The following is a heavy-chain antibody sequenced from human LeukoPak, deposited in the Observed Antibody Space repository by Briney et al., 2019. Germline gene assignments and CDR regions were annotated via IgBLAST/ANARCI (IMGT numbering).Heavy chain of an antibody. V-gene: IGHV4-39*01. J-gene: IGHJ5*02. CDR1: GGSISSSSYY. CDR2: IYYSGST. CDR3: ARFSLQFRWFDP. Sequence: SETLSLTCTVSGGSISSSSYYWGWIRQPPGKGLEWIGSIYYSGSTYYNPSLKSRVTISVDTSKNQFSLKLSSVTAADTAVYYCARFSLQFRWFDPWGQGTLVTVSS. D-gene: IGHD5-24*01.